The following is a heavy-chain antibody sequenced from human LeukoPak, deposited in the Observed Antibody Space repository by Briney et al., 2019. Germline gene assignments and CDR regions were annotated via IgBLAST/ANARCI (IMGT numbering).Heavy chain of an antibody. CDR3: ARDKSTSCYYFDY. V-gene: IGHV3-33*01. CDR1: GFTFSSHG. J-gene: IGHJ4*01. CDR2: IWYDGSYK. Sequence: GGSLRLSCAASGFTFSSHGMHWVRQAPGKGLEWVAVIWYDGSYKYYADSVKGRFTISRDNSNSTLYLQMNSLRAEDTAVYYCARDKSTSCYYFDYWGHGTLVTVSS. D-gene: IGHD2-2*01.